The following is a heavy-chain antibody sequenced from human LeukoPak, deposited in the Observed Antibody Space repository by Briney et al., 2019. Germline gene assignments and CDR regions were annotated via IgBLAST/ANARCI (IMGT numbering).Heavy chain of an antibody. CDR3: ARVLESSSWYGVFDY. J-gene: IGHJ4*02. D-gene: IGHD6-13*01. V-gene: IGHV4-39*02. CDR1: GGSYSSSGYY. Sequence: SETLSLTCTVSGGSYSSSGYYWCCFRQPPGKGLGWIGSLFYSGNAYYNPSLKSRVTISVDTSKNHFSLQLNSVTPEDTAEYYCARVLESSSWYGVFDYWGQGTLVTVSS. CDR2: LFYSGNA.